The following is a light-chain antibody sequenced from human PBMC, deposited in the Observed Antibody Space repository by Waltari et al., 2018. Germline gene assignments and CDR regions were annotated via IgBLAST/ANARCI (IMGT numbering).Light chain of an antibody. Sequence: EIVLTQSPGTLSLSPGERATLSCRASQSVTSISLTCYQQKLGQAPRLLIYGTSSRATSIPDRFSGSGSATDFTLTISRLEPEDFAVYYCQQYDGEVVTFGGGTKVEI. CDR1: QSVTSIS. CDR2: GTS. J-gene: IGKJ4*01. V-gene: IGKV3-20*01. CDR3: QQYDGEVVT.